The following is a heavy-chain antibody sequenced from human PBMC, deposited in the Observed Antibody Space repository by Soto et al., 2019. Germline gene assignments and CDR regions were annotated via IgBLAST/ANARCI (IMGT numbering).Heavy chain of an antibody. V-gene: IGHV3-43*01. CDR2: ISWDGGST. D-gene: IGHD6-19*01. CDR3: AKGLMSSSGWYGWGYFDY. Sequence: GGSLRLSCAASGFTFDDYTMHWVRQAPGKGLEWVSLISWDGGSTYYADSVKGRFTISRDNSKNSLYLQMNSLRTEDTALYYCAKGLMSSSGWYGWGYFDYWGQGTLVTVSS. J-gene: IGHJ4*02. CDR1: GFTFDDYT.